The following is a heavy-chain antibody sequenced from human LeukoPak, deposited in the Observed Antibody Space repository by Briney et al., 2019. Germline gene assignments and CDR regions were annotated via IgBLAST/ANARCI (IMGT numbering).Heavy chain of an antibody. Sequence: GGSLRLSCAASGFTFSSYSMNWVRQAPGKGLEWVSSISSSSSYIYYADSVKGRFTISRDNAKNSLYLQMNSLRAEDTAVYYCARDRLDCSSTSCQSVDAFDIWGQGTMVTVSS. CDR2: ISSSSSYI. CDR3: ARDRLDCSSTSCQSVDAFDI. V-gene: IGHV3-21*01. D-gene: IGHD2-2*01. J-gene: IGHJ3*02. CDR1: GFTFSSYS.